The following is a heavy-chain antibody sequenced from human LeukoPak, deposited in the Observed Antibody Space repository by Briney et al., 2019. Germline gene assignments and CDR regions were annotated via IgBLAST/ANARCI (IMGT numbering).Heavy chain of an antibody. V-gene: IGHV3-21*01. CDR3: ARRLDSSGSHFDY. J-gene: IGHJ4*02. CDR1: GFTFSSYS. D-gene: IGHD3-22*01. CDR2: ITSSSNYI. Sequence: PGGSLRLYCAASGFTFSSYSMNWVRQAPGKGLEWVSFITSSSNYIYYADSVKGRFTTSRDNAKNSLYLQMNSLRAEDTAVYYCARRLDSSGSHFDYWGQGTLVTVSS.